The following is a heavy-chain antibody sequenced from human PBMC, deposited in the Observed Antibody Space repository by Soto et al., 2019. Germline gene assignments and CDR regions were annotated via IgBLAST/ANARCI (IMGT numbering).Heavy chain of an antibody. CDR2: IIPIFGTA. D-gene: IGHD2-2*01. CDR1: GGTFSSYA. V-gene: IGHV1-69*06. J-gene: IGHJ5*02. CDR3: AREERIVVVPAARLGWFDP. Sequence: QVQLVQSGAEVKKAGSSVKVSCQASGGTFSSYAISWVRQAPGQGLEWMGGIIPIFGTANYAKKFQGRVTITADKSTSTAYMELSSLRSEDTAVYYCAREERIVVVPAARLGWFDPWGQGTLVTVSS.